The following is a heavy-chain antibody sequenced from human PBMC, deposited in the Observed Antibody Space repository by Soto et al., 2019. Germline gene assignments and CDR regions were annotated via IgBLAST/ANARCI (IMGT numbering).Heavy chain of an antibody. CDR1: GFTFSSYS. D-gene: IGHD3-9*01. J-gene: IGHJ6*03. Sequence: GGSLRLSCAASGFTFSSYSMNWVRQAPGKGLEWVSSISSSSSYIYYADSVKGRFTISRDNAKNSLYLQMNSLRAEDTAVYYCARDLSYYDILTGYYSLSHYYYYYMDVWGKGTTVTVSS. CDR3: ARDLSYYDILTGYYSLSHYYYYYMDV. CDR2: ISSSSSYI. V-gene: IGHV3-21*01.